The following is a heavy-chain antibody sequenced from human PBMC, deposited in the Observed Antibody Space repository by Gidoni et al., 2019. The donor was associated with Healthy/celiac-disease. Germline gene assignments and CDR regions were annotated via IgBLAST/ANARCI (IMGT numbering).Heavy chain of an antibody. V-gene: IGHV4-30-2*01. Sequence: QLQLQESGSGLVKPSQTLSPTCPVPGGSIRRGGYSWSWIRQPPGKGLEWIGYIYHSGSTYYNPSIKSRVTISVDRSKNQFSLKLSSVTAADTAVYYCARGGIFMITFGGVIAPDAFDIWGQGTMVTVSS. CDR2: IYHSGST. CDR1: GGSIRRGGYS. D-gene: IGHD3-16*02. CDR3: ARGGIFMITFGGVIAPDAFDI. J-gene: IGHJ3*02.